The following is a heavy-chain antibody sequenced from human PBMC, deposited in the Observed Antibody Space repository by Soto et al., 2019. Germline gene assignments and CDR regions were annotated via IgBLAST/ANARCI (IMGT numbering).Heavy chain of an antibody. D-gene: IGHD3-10*01. Sequence: EVQLVESGGGLVQPGGSLRLSCAASGFTFSSYWMHWVRQAPGKGLVWVSRINSDGSSTTSADSVKGRFTISRDNVKNTLYLQMSSLRAEDTAVYYCARVDYDSGTTARGPRRWYFDLWGRGTLVTVSS. J-gene: IGHJ2*01. CDR2: INSDGSST. V-gene: IGHV3-74*03. CDR3: ARVDYDSGTTARGPRRWYFDL. CDR1: GFTFSSYW.